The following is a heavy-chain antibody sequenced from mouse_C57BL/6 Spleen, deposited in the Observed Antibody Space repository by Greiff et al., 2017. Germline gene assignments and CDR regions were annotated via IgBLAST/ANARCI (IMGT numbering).Heavy chain of an antibody. V-gene: IGHV1-53*01. CDR2: INPSYGGT. J-gene: IGHJ3*01. Sequence: QVQLQQPGTELVKPGASVKLSCKASGYTFTSYWMHWVKQRPGQGLEWIGIINPSYGGTNYNEKFKSKATLTVDKSSSTAYMQISSLTSEDSAVYYCARMGDGYLAWFAYWGQGTLVTVAA. CDR3: ARMGDGYLAWFAY. CDR1: GYTFTSYW. D-gene: IGHD2-3*01.